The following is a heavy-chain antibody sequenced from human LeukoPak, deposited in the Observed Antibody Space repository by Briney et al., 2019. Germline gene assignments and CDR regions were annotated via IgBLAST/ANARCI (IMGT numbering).Heavy chain of an antibody. CDR2: IYYTEST. V-gene: IGHV4-30-4*02. D-gene: IGHD1-7*01. J-gene: IGHJ4*02. CDR1: GGSISSGDYY. CDR3: ARSNWNYDGHFDY. Sequence: SETLSLTCTVSGGSISSGDYYWTWIRQPPGKGLEWIAYIYYTESTYYNPSLKSRVTISVNTSKNQFSLKLSSVTAADTAVYYCARSNWNYDGHFDYWGQGTLVTVSS.